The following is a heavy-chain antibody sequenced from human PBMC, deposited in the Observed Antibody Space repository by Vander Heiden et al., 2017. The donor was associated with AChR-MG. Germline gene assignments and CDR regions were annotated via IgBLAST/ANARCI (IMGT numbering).Heavy chain of an antibody. CDR2: ISGSGGST. J-gene: IGHJ4*02. V-gene: IGHV3-23*01. CDR1: GFTFSRYA. Sequence: EVQLLESGGGLVQPGGSLRLSCAASGFTFSRYAMSWVRQAPGKGLEWVSAISGSGGSTYYADSVKGRFTISRDNSKNTLYLQMNSLRAEDTAVYYCAKDPFGYSGWLWMFDYWGQGTLVTVSS. CDR3: AKDPFGYSGWLWMFDY. D-gene: IGHD6-19*01.